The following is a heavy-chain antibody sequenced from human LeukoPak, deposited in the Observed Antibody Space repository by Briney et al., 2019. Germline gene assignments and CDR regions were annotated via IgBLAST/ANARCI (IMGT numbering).Heavy chain of an antibody. D-gene: IGHD3-10*01. V-gene: IGHV3-53*01. CDR3: ARDPSRGLYYFDH. Sequence: GGSLRLSCAASGLIVSSNYMSWVRQAPGKGLEWVSALYSGGSIYYADSVKGRFSISRDNSKNTLFLQMNSLRAEDTAVYYCARDPSRGLYYFDHWGQGTLVTVSS. CDR2: LYSGGSI. CDR1: GLIVSSNY. J-gene: IGHJ4*02.